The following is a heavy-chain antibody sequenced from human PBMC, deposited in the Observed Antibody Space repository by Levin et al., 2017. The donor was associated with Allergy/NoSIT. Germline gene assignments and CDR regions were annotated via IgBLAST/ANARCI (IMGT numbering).Heavy chain of an antibody. J-gene: IGHJ4*02. Sequence: GGSLRLSCAASGFTFSSYGMHWVRQAPGKGLEWVAVISYDGSNKYYADSVKGRFTISRDNSKNTLYLQMNSLRAEDTAVYYCAKDWSMVRGVITPRLYYFDYWGQGTLVTVSS. D-gene: IGHD3-10*01. CDR2: ISYDGSNK. CDR3: AKDWSMVRGVITPRLYYFDY. V-gene: IGHV3-30*18. CDR1: GFTFSSYG.